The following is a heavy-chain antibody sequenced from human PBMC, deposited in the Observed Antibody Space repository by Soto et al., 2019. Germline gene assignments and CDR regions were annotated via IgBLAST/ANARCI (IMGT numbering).Heavy chain of an antibody. Sequence: ASVKVSCKASGYTFTTYAMHWVRQAPWQRLEWMGWINADNGNTKYSQKFQGRVTITRDTSASTAYMELSSLRSEDTAVYYCARGGRREYGGPGYWGQGPLVTVSS. D-gene: IGHD4-17*01. J-gene: IGHJ4*02. CDR1: GYTFTTYA. V-gene: IGHV1-3*01. CDR3: ARGGRREYGGPGY. CDR2: INADNGNT.